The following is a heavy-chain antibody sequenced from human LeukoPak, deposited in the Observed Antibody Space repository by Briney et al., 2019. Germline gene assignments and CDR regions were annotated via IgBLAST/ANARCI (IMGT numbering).Heavy chain of an antibody. CDR1: GGSISSGRYY. CDR2: VYYTGNT. J-gene: IGHJ6*03. V-gene: IGHV4-39*07. D-gene: IGHD6-6*01. CDR3: ARYGSSSLRAGYYYYMDV. Sequence: KPSETLSLTCTVSGGSISSGRYYWGWIRQPPGKGLEWIGSVYYTGNTYYNPSLQSRVTISVDTSKNQFSLKLNSVTAADTAVYYCARYGSSSLRAGYYYYMDVWGKGTTVTVSS.